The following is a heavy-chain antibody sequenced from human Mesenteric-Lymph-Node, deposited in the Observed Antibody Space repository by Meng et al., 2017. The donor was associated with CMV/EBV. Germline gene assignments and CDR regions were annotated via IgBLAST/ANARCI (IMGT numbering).Heavy chain of an antibody. CDR3: ARELRFGTVVRGAIGY. V-gene: IGHV1-18*01. D-gene: IGHD3-10*01. CDR2: ISAYNGNT. J-gene: IGHJ4*02. Sequence: ASVKVSCKASGYTFTSYGISWVRQAPGQGLEWMGWISAYNGNTNYAQKLQGRVTMTTDTSTSTAYMELRSLRSDDTAVYYCARELRFGTVVRGAIGYWGQGTLVTVSS. CDR1: GYTFTSYG.